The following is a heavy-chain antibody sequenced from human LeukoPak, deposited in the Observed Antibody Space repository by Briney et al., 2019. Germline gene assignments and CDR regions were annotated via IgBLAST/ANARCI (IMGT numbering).Heavy chain of an antibody. CDR3: AKIAVPRTAAAGIDY. CDR2: ISGSGGST. V-gene: IGHV3-23*01. Sequence: GGSRRLSCAASGFTFSSYAMSWVRQAPGKGLEWVSAISGSGGSTYYADSVKGRVTISRDNSTTTPYLQMNSLRAEDTAVYYCAKIAVPRTAAAGIDYWGQGTLVTVSS. CDR1: GFTFSSYA. J-gene: IGHJ4*02. D-gene: IGHD6-13*01.